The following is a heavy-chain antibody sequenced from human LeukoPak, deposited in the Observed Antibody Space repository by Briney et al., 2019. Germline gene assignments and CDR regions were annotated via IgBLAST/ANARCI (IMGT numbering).Heavy chain of an antibody. J-gene: IGHJ4*02. D-gene: IGHD6-19*01. V-gene: IGHV4-34*01. CDR3: ARRLTRVIAVAGPHYYFDY. CDR2: INHSGST. CDR1: GGSFSGYY. Sequence: SETLSLTCAVYGGSFSGYYWSWICQPPGKGLEWIGEINHSGSTNYNPSLKSRVTISVDTSKNQFSLKLSSVTAADTAVYYCARRLTRVIAVAGPHYYFDYWGQGTLVTVSS.